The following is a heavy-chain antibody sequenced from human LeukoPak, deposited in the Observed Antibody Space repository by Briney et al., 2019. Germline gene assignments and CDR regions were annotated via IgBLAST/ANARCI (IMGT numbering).Heavy chain of an antibody. CDR2: ISSSSAYT. CDR3: ARETGTA. J-gene: IGHJ5*02. Sequence: NPGGSLRLSCAASGFTFSDHYMSWVRQAPGKGLEWVSYISSSSAYTDYADSVKGRFTISRDNSKNTLYLQMNSLRAEDTAVYYCARETGTAWGQGSLVTVSS. V-gene: IGHV3-11*05. CDR1: GFTFSDHY. D-gene: IGHD1-14*01.